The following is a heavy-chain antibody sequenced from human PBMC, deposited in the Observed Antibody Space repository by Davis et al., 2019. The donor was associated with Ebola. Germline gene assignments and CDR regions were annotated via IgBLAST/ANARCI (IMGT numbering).Heavy chain of an antibody. D-gene: IGHD3-9*01. Sequence: GESLKISCAASGFTFSNAWMSWVRQAPGKGLEWVGRIKSKTDGGTTDYAAPVKGRFTISRDDSKNTLYLQMNSLKTEDTAVYYCTTGTLLRYFDWSQIDYWGQGTLVTVSS. CDR1: GFTFSNAW. J-gene: IGHJ4*02. V-gene: IGHV3-15*01. CDR3: TTGTLLRYFDWSQIDY. CDR2: IKSKTDGGTT.